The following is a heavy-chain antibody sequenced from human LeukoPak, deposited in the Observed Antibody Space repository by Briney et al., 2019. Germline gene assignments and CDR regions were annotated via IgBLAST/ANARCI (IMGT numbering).Heavy chain of an antibody. J-gene: IGHJ4*02. Sequence: PSETLSLTCAVSGGSISSSNWWSWVRQPPGKGLEWIGEIYHSGSTNYNPSLKSRVTISIDKSKNQFSLKLSSVTAADTAVYYCARRGGDDYSGSGPGVFDYWGQGTLVTVSS. D-gene: IGHD3-22*01. V-gene: IGHV4-4*02. CDR1: GGSISSSNW. CDR2: IYHSGST. CDR3: ARRGGDDYSGSGPGVFDY.